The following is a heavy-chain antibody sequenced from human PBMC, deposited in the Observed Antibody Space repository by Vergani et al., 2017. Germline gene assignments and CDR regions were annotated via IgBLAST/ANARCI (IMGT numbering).Heavy chain of an antibody. V-gene: IGHV1-18*01. Sequence: QVQLVQSGAEVKKPGASVKVSCKASGYTFTSYGISWVRQAPGQGLEWMGWISAYNGNTNYAQKLQGRVTMTTDTSTSTAYMALRSLRSDDTAVYYWARRYCSGGSCYFPYYYYYVWTSGAKGPRSPSP. CDR2: ISAYNGNT. CDR1: GYTFTSYG. CDR3: ARRYCSGGSCYFPYYYYYVWTS. D-gene: IGHD2-15*01. J-gene: IGHJ6*02.